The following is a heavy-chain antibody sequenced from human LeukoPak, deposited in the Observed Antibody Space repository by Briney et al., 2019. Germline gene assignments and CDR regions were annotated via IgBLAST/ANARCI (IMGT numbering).Heavy chain of an antibody. Sequence: SETLSLTCAVYGGSFSGYCWSWIRQPPGKGLEWIGEINHSGSTNYNPSLKSRVTISVDTSKNQFSLKLSSVTAADTAVYYCARSRNYSGSSNGDYWGQGTLVTVSS. CDR3: ARSRNYSGSSNGDY. J-gene: IGHJ4*02. CDR2: INHSGST. D-gene: IGHD1-26*01. V-gene: IGHV4-34*01. CDR1: GGSFSGYC.